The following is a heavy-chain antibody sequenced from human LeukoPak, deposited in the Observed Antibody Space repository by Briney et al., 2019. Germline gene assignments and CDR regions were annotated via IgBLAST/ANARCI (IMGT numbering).Heavy chain of an antibody. D-gene: IGHD6-19*01. Sequence: PSETLSLTCAVYGGSFSGYYWSWIRQPPGKGLERIGEINHSGSTNYNPSLKSRVTISVDTSKNQFSLKLSSVTAADTAVYYCARGLYSSGWYLAPHPKKAGYFDYWGQGTLVTVSS. J-gene: IGHJ4*02. CDR2: INHSGST. CDR1: GGSFSGYY. CDR3: ARGLYSSGWYLAPHPKKAGYFDY. V-gene: IGHV4-34*01.